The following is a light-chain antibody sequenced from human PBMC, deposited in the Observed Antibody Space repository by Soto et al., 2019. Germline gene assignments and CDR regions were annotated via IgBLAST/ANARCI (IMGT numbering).Light chain of an antibody. V-gene: IGLV1-40*01. CDR2: DVT. Sequence: QSVLTQPPSVSGAPGQRVTISCTGSSSNIGAGYDVHWYQQHPGKAPKVMIYDVTKRPSGVPDRFSGSKSGNTASLTVSALQAEDEADYYCSSYTDTKSLVFGTGTKVTVL. J-gene: IGLJ1*01. CDR1: SSNIGAGYD. CDR3: SSYTDTKSLV.